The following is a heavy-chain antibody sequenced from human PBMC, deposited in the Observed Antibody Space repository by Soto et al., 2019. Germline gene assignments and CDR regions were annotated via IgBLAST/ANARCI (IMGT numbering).Heavy chain of an antibody. Sequence: TLSLTCTVSGGSISSSSYYWGWIRQPPGKGLEWIGSIYYSGSTYYNPSLKSRVTISVDTSKNQFSLKLSSVTAADTAVYYCARASGGYSSSWYMANWFDPWGQGTLVTVSS. CDR1: GGSISSSSYY. CDR2: IYYSGST. J-gene: IGHJ5*02. V-gene: IGHV4-39*01. D-gene: IGHD6-13*01. CDR3: ARASGGYSSSWYMANWFDP.